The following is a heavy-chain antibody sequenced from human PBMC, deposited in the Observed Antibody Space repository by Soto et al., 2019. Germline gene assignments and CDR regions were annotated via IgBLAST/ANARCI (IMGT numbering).Heavy chain of an antibody. CDR3: ARDLRTYGSGSPPYYGMDV. J-gene: IGHJ6*02. V-gene: IGHV3-11*01. CDR1: GFTFSDYY. CDR2: ISSSGSTI. D-gene: IGHD3-10*01. Sequence: PGWSLRLSSAASGFTFSDYYMSCSRQAPGGGVEWVSYISSSGSTIYYADSVKAPFTIPRDNAKNSLYLQMNSQRAEDTAVYYCARDLRTYGSGSPPYYGMDVWGQGTTVTV.